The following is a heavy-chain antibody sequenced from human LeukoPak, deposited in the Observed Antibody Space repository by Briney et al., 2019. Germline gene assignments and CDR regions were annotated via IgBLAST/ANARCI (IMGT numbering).Heavy chain of an antibody. D-gene: IGHD4-17*01. CDR2: ISGSGGST. CDR1: GFTFSSYA. Sequence: GGSLRLSCAASGFTFSSYAMSWVRQAPGKGLEWVSAISGSGGSTYYADSVKGRFTISRDNSKNTLYLQMNSLRAGDTAVYYCARSGADYGDSIDYWGQGTLVTVSS. J-gene: IGHJ4*02. V-gene: IGHV3-23*01. CDR3: ARSGADYGDSIDY.